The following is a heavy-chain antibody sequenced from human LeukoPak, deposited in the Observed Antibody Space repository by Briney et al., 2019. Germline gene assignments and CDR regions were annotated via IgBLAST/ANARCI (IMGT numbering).Heavy chain of an antibody. D-gene: IGHD2-21*02. J-gene: IGHJ4*02. CDR1: GFTFDTYR. CDR2: IKEDGSDK. Sequence: GGSLRLSCAASGFTFDTYRMNWVRQAPGKGLEWVANIKEDGSDKYYVDSVKGRFTISRDNAKNSLYLQMNSLRAEDTAVYFCARDQWRLFDFWGQGTLVAVSS. V-gene: IGHV3-7*04. CDR3: ARDQWRLFDF.